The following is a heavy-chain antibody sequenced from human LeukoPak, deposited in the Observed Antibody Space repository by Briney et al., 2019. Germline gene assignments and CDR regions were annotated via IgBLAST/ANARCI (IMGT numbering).Heavy chain of an antibody. Sequence: GESLKISCKGSGYSFTSYWIGWVRQMPGKGLEWMGIIYPGDSDTRYSPSFQGQVTISADKSLSTAYLQWSSLKASDTAMYYCARPYDSSSCYDAFDIWGQGTMVTVSS. D-gene: IGHD6-13*01. J-gene: IGHJ3*02. V-gene: IGHV5-51*01. CDR3: ARPYDSSSCYDAFDI. CDR2: IYPGDSDT. CDR1: GYSFTSYW.